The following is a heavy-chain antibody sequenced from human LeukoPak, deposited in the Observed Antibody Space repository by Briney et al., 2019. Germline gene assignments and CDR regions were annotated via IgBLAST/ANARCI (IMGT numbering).Heavy chain of an antibody. Sequence: PGGSLRLSCAASGFTLSSFAMHWVRQAPGKGLEWVAVVTYDGSNKYYADSVKGRFTISRDNSKNTLYLQMNSLRAEDTAVYYCARSRVWFGELLYSDWFDPWGQGTLVTVSS. D-gene: IGHD3-10*01. J-gene: IGHJ5*02. CDR3: ARSRVWFGELLYSDWFDP. CDR1: GFTLSSFA. CDR2: VTYDGSNK. V-gene: IGHV3-30*04.